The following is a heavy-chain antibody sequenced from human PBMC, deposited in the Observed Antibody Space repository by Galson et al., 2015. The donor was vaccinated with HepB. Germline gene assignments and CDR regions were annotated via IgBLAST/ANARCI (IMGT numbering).Heavy chain of an antibody. CDR3: ARDGYCSGGSCYSGVDY. Sequence: ETLSLTCTVSGGSISSSSYYWGWIRQPPGKGLEWIGSIYYSGSTYYDPSLKSRVTISVDTSKNQFSLKLSSVTAADTAVYYCARDGYCSGGSCYSGVDYWGQGTLVTVSS. V-gene: IGHV4-39*07. D-gene: IGHD2-15*01. CDR2: IYYSGST. CDR1: GGSISSSSYY. J-gene: IGHJ4*02.